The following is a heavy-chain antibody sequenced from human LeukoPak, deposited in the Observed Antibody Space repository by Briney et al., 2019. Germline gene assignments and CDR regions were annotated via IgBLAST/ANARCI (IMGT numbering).Heavy chain of an antibody. J-gene: IGHJ4*02. Sequence: PGGSLRLPCAASGFTFSSYSMNWVRQAPGKGLEWVSYISSSSSTIYYADSVKGRFTISRDNAKNSLYLQMNSLRDEDTAVYYCARERGYSGYDWGVVYWGQGTLVTVSS. CDR1: GFTFSSYS. V-gene: IGHV3-48*02. CDR2: ISSSSSTI. D-gene: IGHD5-12*01. CDR3: ARERGYSGYDWGVVY.